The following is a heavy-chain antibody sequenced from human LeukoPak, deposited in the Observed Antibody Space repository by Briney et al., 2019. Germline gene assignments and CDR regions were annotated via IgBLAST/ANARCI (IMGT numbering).Heavy chain of an antibody. CDR1: GFTLRSHS. Sequence: GGSLRLSCAASGFTLRSHSMNWVRQAPGKGLEWVSSISSSSYSYNADSVRGRFIISRDNANNILYLQMNSLRAEDTAVYYCARDISQQMYYMDVWGKGTTVTVSS. J-gene: IGHJ6*03. V-gene: IGHV3-21*04. D-gene: IGHD6-13*01. CDR2: ISSSSYS. CDR3: ARDISQQMYYMDV.